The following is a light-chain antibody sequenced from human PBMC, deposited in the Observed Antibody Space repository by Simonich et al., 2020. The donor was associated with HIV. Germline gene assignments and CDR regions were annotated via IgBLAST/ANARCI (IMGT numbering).Light chain of an antibody. Sequence: DLQMTQSPSTLSASVGDRVTITCRASQSISTWLAWYQQKTGKAPKLLFYKASSLESGVPSRFSGSGSGTEFTLTISSLQPDDFATYYCQQYNSYSTFGQGTKVEIK. CDR2: KAS. CDR3: QQYNSYST. J-gene: IGKJ1*01. CDR1: QSISTW. V-gene: IGKV1-5*03.